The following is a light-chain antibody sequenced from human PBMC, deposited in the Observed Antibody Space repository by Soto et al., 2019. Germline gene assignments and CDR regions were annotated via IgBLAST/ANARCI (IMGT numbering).Light chain of an antibody. V-gene: IGKV3-20*01. CDR1: QSVNSNY. CDR2: GAS. CDR3: HQYGNSPLT. J-gene: IGKJ4*01. Sequence: EIVLTQSPGTLSLSPGEAAILSCRASQSVNSNYLAWYQQKPGQAPRLLIYGASSRATGVPNRFSGSGSGTDFTLTIGSLEPEDVALYYCHQYGNSPLTFGGGTRLEIK.